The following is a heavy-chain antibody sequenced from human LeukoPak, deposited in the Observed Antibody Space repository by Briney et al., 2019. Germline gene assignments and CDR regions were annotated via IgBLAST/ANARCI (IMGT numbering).Heavy chain of an antibody. D-gene: IGHD3-22*01. V-gene: IGHV1-2*02. J-gene: IGHJ4*02. CDR2: INPNSGGT. Sequence: ASVTVSFTSSGYTFTIYYMHWVRQAPGQGLEWMGWINPNSGGTNYAQKFQGRVTMTRDTSISTAYMELSRLRSDDTAVYYCAREVNYYDSSGYYCDYWGQGTLVTVSS. CDR3: AREVNYYDSSGYYCDY. CDR1: GYTFTIYY.